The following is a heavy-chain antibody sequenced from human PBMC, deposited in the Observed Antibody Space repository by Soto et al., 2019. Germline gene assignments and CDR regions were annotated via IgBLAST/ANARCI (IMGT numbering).Heavy chain of an antibody. CDR2: INPNSGGT. CDR1: GYTFTGYY. V-gene: IGHV1-2*04. CDR3: ARGEADFWSGYLEYYFDY. J-gene: IGHJ4*02. Sequence: QVQLVQSGAEVKKPGASVKVSCKASGYTFTGYYMHWVRQAPGQGLEWMGWINPNSGGTNYAQKFQGWVTMTRDTSISTAYMELSRLRSDDTAVYYCARGEADFWSGYLEYYFDYWGQGTLVPVSS. D-gene: IGHD3-3*01.